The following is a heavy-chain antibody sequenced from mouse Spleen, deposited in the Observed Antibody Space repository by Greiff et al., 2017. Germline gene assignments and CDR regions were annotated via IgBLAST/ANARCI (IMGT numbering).Heavy chain of an antibody. V-gene: IGHV1-15*01. CDR1: GYTFTDYE. CDR2: IDPETGGT. J-gene: IGHJ4*01. CDR3: TRLINYAMDY. Sequence: QVQLQQSGAELVRPGASVTLSCKASGYTFTDYEMHWVKQTPVHGLEWIGAIDPETGGTAYNQKFKGKAILTADKSSSTAYMELRSLTSEDSAVYYCTRLINYAMDYWGQGTSVTVSS. D-gene: IGHD2-4*01.